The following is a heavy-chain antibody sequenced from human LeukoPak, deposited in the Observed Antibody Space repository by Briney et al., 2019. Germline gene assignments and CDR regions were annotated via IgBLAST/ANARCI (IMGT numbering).Heavy chain of an antibody. J-gene: IGHJ4*02. CDR2: IYYSGST. CDR1: GGSISSYY. CDR3: ARRAATANYYFDY. D-gene: IGHD6-13*01. Sequence: SETLSLTCTVSGGSISSYYWSWIRQPPGKGLEGIGYIYYSGSTNYNPSLKSRVTISVDTSKNQFSLKLNSVTAADTAVYYCARRAATANYYFDYWGQGTLVTVSS. V-gene: IGHV4-59*01.